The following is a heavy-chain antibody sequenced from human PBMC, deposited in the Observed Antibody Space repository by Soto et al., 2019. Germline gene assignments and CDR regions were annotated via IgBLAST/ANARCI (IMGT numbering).Heavy chain of an antibody. V-gene: IGHV1-18*01. J-gene: IGHJ3*02. D-gene: IGHD6-13*01. CDR2: ISAYNGNT. CDR3: ARGIAAAGTTAFDAFDI. Sequence: ASVKVSCKASGYTFTSYGISWVRQAPGQGLEWMGWISAYNGNTNYAQKLQGRVTVTTDTSTSTAYMELRSLRSDDTAVYYCARGIAAAGTTAFDAFDIWGQGTMVTVSS. CDR1: GYTFTSYG.